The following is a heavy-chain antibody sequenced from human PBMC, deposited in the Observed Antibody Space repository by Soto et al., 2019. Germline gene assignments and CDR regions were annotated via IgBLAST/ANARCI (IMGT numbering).Heavy chain of an antibody. V-gene: IGHV4-59*08. CDR1: GGSISDIF. J-gene: IGHJ3*02. Sequence: QVQLQESGPGLVLPSETLSLTCSVTGGSISDIFWNWVRRPPGKGLEWIGYAHYSRTATYNPALKRRVTVSLDSSKNQISLRLSSVTAADTAIYYCSKWVSPHRAFDIWGEGTMVAVSS. CDR3: SKWVSPHRAFDI. CDR2: AHYSRTA. D-gene: IGHD1-26*01.